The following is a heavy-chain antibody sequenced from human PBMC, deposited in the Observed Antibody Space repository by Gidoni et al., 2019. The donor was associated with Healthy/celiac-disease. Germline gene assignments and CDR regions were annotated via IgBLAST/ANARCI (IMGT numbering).Heavy chain of an antibody. Sequence: EVQLVESGGGLVKPGGSLRLSCAASGFTFSSYSMNWVRQAPGKGLEWVSSISSSSSYIYYADSVKGRFTISRDNAKNSLYLQMNSLRAEDTAVYYCARFQWGTDYWGQGTLVTVSS. CDR1: GFTFSSYS. CDR3: ARFQWGTDY. V-gene: IGHV3-21*01. D-gene: IGHD1-26*01. CDR2: ISSSSSYI. J-gene: IGHJ4*02.